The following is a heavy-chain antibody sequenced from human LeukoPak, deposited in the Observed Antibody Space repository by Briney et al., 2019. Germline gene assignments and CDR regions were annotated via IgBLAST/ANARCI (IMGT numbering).Heavy chain of an antibody. CDR3: ATDWGYSGWHAFDI. V-gene: IGHV3-66*01. Sequence: GGSLRLSVAASGFTVGSNYMSWVRQAPGKGLEWVSVIYSGGSTYYADSVKGRFTISRDNSKNTLYLQMNSLRAEDTAVYYCATDWGYSGWHAFDIWGQGTMVTVSS. CDR2: IYSGGST. J-gene: IGHJ3*02. D-gene: IGHD5-12*01. CDR1: GFTVGSNY.